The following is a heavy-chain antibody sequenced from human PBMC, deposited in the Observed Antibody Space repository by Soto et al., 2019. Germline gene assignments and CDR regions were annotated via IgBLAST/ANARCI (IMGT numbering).Heavy chain of an antibody. D-gene: IGHD2-15*01. V-gene: IGHV1-2*02. J-gene: IGHJ4*02. CDR1: GYTFTDYY. CDR3: ASEDCRNTNCLKGFDY. Sequence: QVQMVQSGAEVKKPGDSVKVSCKASGYTFTDYYMHWVRQAPGQWFEGVGGINLDSGNPKNVPKFQGRVTVTRDTSTSTAYMDLNRLTSDDTAVYYCASEDCRNTNCLKGFDYWGQGTLVTVSS. CDR2: INLDSGNP.